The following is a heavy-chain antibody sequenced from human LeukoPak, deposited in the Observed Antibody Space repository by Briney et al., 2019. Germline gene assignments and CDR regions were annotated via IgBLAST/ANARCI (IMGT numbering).Heavy chain of an antibody. V-gene: IGHV3-23*01. CDR3: AKDRVNWYFDL. CDR2: ISGDGGNT. Sequence: GRSLRLSCTASGFTFGDYAMSWVRQAPGKGLEWVSTISGDGGNTFYADSVKGRFTISRDNSKNTLYLQVNSLRAEDTAIYYCAKDRVNWYFDLWGRGTLVTVSS. D-gene: IGHD3-10*01. CDR1: GFTFGDYA. J-gene: IGHJ2*01.